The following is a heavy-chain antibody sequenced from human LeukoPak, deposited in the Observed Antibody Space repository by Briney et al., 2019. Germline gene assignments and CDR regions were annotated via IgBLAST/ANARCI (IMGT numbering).Heavy chain of an antibody. CDR3: ARDQRGYSYGYDDY. D-gene: IGHD5-18*01. V-gene: IGHV3-7*01. J-gene: IGHJ4*02. Sequence: PGGSLRLSGAASGFTFSNYWMSWVRKAPGKGRDWVANIKQDGSEKYYVDSVKVRFTISRGNAKNSLYLQMNSLRAEDTAIYYCARDQRGYSYGYDDYWGQGTLVTVSS. CDR2: IKQDGSEK. CDR1: GFTFSNYW.